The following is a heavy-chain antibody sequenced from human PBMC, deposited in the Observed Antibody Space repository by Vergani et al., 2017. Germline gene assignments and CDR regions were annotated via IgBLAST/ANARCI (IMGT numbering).Heavy chain of an antibody. V-gene: IGHV3-21*01. J-gene: IGHJ6*02. Sequence: EVQLVESGGGLVKRGGSLRLSCAASGFTFSSYSMNWVRQAPGKGLEWVSSISSSSSYIHYSDSLKGRFTISRDNAKSSLYLQMNSLRAEDTGVYYCARDRYYPVSGSYPYFYYYGLDVWGQGTAVTVSS. D-gene: IGHD3-10*01. CDR2: ISSSSSYI. CDR3: ARDRYYPVSGSYPYFYYYGLDV. CDR1: GFTFSSYS.